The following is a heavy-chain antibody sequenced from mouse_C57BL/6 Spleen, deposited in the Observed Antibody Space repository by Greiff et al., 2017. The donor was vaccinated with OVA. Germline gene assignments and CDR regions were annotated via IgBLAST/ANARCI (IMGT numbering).Heavy chain of an antibody. CDR1: GYTFTSYW. CDR2: INPSNGGT. D-gene: IGHD4-1*01. V-gene: IGHV1-53*01. CDR3: ARSLGIGYYAMDY. Sequence: VQLQQPGTELVKPRASVKLSCKASGYTFTSYWMHWVKQRPGQGLEWIGNINPSNGGTNYNEKFKSKATLTVDKSSSTAYMQLSSLTSEDSAVYYCARSLGIGYYAMDYWGQGTSVTVSS. J-gene: IGHJ4*01.